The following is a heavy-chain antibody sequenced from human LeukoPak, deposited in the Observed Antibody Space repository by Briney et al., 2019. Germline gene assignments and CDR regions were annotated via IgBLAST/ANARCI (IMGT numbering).Heavy chain of an antibody. J-gene: IGHJ4*02. CDR2: ISSSSSYI. Sequence: GGPLSLSCGACGFIFSLYSMNWLRQAPGKGLEWVSSISSSSSYIYYADSVKGRFTISRHNAKNSLYLQMSSLRAEDTAVYYCARARHGSGSPGHWGQGTLVTVSS. CDR1: GFIFSLYS. V-gene: IGHV3-21*01. CDR3: ARARHGSGSPGH. D-gene: IGHD3-10*01.